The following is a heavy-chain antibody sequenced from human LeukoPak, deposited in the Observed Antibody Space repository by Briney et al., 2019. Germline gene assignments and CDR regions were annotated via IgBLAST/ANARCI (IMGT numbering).Heavy chain of an antibody. CDR2: ISGDGGST. V-gene: IGHV3-43*02. D-gene: IGHD4-17*01. CDR1: GFPFDDHA. J-gene: IGHJ4*02. Sequence: GGPLRLSCEASGFPFDDHAMHWVGQAQGKGLEWVSLISGDGGSTYYADSVKGRFTISRDNSKNSLYLQMNSLRTEDTALYYCAKTYGDYCDYWGQGTLVTVSS. CDR3: AKTYGDYCDY.